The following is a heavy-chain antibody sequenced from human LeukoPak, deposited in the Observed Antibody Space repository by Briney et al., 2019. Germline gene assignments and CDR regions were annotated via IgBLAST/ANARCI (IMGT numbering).Heavy chain of an antibody. J-gene: IGHJ5*02. D-gene: IGHD1-26*01. CDR1: GLTFSNYD. Sequence: GSLRLSCAASGLTFSNYDMHWVRQAAGKGLEWVSGIGKAGDTYYVGSVRGRFTISRENGKNSLYLQMNSLRVGDTAVYYCTRGAEGFDPWGQGTLVTVSS. V-gene: IGHV3-13*01. CDR3: TRGAEGFDP. CDR2: IGKAGDT.